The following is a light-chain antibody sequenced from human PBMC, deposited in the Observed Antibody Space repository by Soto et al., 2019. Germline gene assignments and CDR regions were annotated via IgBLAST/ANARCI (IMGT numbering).Light chain of an antibody. CDR1: SSDVGGYNY. V-gene: IGLV2-14*03. J-gene: IGLJ1*01. CDR3: YSYTSSSTYV. Sequence: SVLTQPASVSGSPGQSITISCTGTSSDVGGYNYVSWYQQHPAKAPKVMIYDVSNRPSGVSNRFSGSKSGNTASLTISGLQAEDEADYHCYSYTSSSTYVFGTGTKVTVL. CDR2: DVS.